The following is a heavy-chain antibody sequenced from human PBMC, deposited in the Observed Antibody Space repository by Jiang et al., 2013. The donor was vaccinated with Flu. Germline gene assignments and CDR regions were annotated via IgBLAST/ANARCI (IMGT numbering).Heavy chain of an antibody. D-gene: IGHD3-10*01. CDR3: IRDTSPGGADV. CDR2: IIWNSGSV. V-gene: IGHV3-9*01. J-gene: IGHJ6*02. Sequence: VQLVESGGGLVQPGRSLRLSCAVSGFNSYNYGMHWVRQAPGKGLEWVSGIIWNSGSVGYADSVKGRFTISRDKAKNSLYLQMNSLRAEDTAFYYCIRDTSPGGADVWGQGTTVTVSS. CDR1: GFNSYNYG.